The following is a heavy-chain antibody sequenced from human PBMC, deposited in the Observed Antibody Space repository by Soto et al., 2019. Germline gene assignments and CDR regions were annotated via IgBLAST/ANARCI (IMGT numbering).Heavy chain of an antibody. CDR1: GFTFSSYA. CDR3: AKMYYYDSSGYYRSDGMDV. Sequence: PGGSLRLSCAASGFTFSSYAMSWVRQAPGKGLDWVSAISGSGGSTYYADSVKGRFTISRDNSKNTLYLQMNSLRAEDTAVYYCAKMYYYDSSGYYRSDGMDVWGQGTTVTVSS. CDR2: ISGSGGST. V-gene: IGHV3-23*01. J-gene: IGHJ6*02. D-gene: IGHD3-22*01.